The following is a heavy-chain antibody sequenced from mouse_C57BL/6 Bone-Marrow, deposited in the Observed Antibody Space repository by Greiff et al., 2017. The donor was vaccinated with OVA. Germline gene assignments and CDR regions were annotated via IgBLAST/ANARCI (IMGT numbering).Heavy chain of an antibody. V-gene: IGHV5-6*01. D-gene: IGHD1-1*01. Sequence: VQLKESGGDLVKPGGSLKLSCAASGFTFSSYGMSWVRQTPDKRLEWVATISSGGSYTYYPDSVKGRFTISSDNAKNTLYLQMSSLKSEDTAMYYCARHPSYYGSSLYYFDYWGQGTTLTVSS. J-gene: IGHJ2*01. CDR2: ISSGGSYT. CDR3: ARHPSYYGSSLYYFDY. CDR1: GFTFSSYG.